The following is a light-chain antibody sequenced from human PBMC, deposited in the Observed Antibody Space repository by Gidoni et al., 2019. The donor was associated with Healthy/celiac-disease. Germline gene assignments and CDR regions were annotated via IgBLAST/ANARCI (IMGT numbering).Light chain of an antibody. CDR2: AAS. Sequence: DIQMTQSPSSLSASVGDRVTITCRASQSISSYLNWYQQKPGKAPKLLIYAASSLQSGGTSRFSSSGSGAAFTLTISSLQPEDYATYYCQQSYSTPRLTFGGGTKVEIK. V-gene: IGKV1-39*01. CDR3: QQSYSTPRLT. J-gene: IGKJ4*01. CDR1: QSISSY.